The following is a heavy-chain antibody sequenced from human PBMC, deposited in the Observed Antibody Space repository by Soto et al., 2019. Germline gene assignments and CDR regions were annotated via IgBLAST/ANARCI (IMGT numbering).Heavy chain of an antibody. D-gene: IGHD6-13*01. V-gene: IGHV1-69*01. CDR1: GGTFSSYA. J-gene: IGHJ3*02. CDR2: IIPIFGTA. Sequence: QVQLVQSGAEVKKPGSSVKVSCKASGGTFSSYAISWVRQAPGQGLEWMGGIIPIFGTANYAQKCQSRVTITADESTSTAYMELSSLRSEDTAVYYCARGQTSSLYSSRIDAFDIWGQGTMVTVSS. CDR3: ARGQTSSLYSSRIDAFDI.